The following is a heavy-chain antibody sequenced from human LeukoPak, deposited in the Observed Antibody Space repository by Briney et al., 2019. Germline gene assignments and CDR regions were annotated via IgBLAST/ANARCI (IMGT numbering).Heavy chain of an antibody. V-gene: IGHV3-23*01. CDR1: GFTFSSYA. J-gene: IGHJ3*02. Sequence: GGSLRLSCAASGFTFSSYAMSWVRQAPGKGLEWVSAISGSGGSTYYADSVKGRFTISRDNSKNTLYLQMNSLRAEDTAVYYCAKDLTRYYWNDADDAFDIWGQGTMVTVSS. CDR2: ISGSGGST. CDR3: AKDLTRYYWNDADDAFDI. D-gene: IGHD1-1*01.